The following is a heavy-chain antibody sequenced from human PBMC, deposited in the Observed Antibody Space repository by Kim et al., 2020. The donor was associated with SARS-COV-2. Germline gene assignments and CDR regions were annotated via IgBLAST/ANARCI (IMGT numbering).Heavy chain of an antibody. J-gene: IGHJ3*02. CDR2: IDYSGRT. V-gene: IGHV4-59*01. CDR3: ARDGGYYDSSGYYYHDTSDI. D-gene: IGHD3-22*01. CDR1: GGSISSNY. Sequence: SETLSLTCTVSGGSISSNYWNWIRQPPGKGLEWIGYIDYSGRTTYNPSLRSRVTISVDTSKNQFSLKLSSVTAADTAVYYCARDGGYYDSSGYYYHDTSDIWGQGTMVTVSS.